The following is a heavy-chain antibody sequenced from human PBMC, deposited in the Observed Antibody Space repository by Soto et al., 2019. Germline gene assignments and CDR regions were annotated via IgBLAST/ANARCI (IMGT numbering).Heavy chain of an antibody. D-gene: IGHD3-10*01. CDR2: MSGGVGNSK. Sequence: EVQLLESGGGLVQAGGSLRLSCVASGFTLTAYAMNWVRQPPGKGLEWVSAMSGGVGNSKYYANSVKGRFTISRDIYKNSLNMEMTNLYVEATAVYYCANVRGFGGQGTLVTVSS. CDR3: ANVRGF. V-gene: IGHV3-23*01. CDR1: GFTLTAYA. J-gene: IGHJ4*02.